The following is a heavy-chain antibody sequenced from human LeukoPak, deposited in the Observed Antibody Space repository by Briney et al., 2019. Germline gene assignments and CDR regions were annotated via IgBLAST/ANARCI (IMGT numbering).Heavy chain of an antibody. V-gene: IGHV3-64*01. CDR1: GFTFSNYT. CDR3: ARGISMILVPTSFDY. D-gene: IGHD3-22*01. J-gene: IGHJ4*02. Sequence: GGSLRLSCAASGFTFSNYTMRWVRQAPGKGLEYISAISNNGVSTYYANSVKGRFSISRDNSKNTLYLQMRSLRAEDMALYYCARGISMILVPTSFDYWGQGTLVAVSS. CDR2: ISNNGVST.